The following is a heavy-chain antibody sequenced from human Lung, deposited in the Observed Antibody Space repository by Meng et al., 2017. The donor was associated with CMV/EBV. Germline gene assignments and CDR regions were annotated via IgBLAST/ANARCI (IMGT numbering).Heavy chain of an antibody. CDR1: TFTFNDYW. V-gene: IGHV3-7*01. CDR2: IKEDGSEK. CDR3: ARARGYGPRYYGMDV. Sequence: SCAASTFTFNDYWMSWVRQAPGKGLEWVANIKEDGSEKYYVDSVKGRFTISRDNAKNSLYLQMYSLRAEDTAVDYCARARGYGPRYYGMDVWGQGXTVTVSS. J-gene: IGHJ6*02. D-gene: IGHD5-18*01.